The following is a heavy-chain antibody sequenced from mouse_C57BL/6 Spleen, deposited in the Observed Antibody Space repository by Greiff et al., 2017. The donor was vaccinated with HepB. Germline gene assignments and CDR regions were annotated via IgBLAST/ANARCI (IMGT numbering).Heavy chain of an antibody. CDR3: ARCDGSYAMDY. D-gene: IGHD2-3*01. CDR1: GYAFTNYL. Sequence: VQLQESGAELVRPGTSVKVSCKASGYAFTNYLIEWVKQRPGQGLEWIGVINPGSGGTNYNEKFKGKATLTADKSSSTAYMQLSSLTSEDSAVYFCARCDGSYAMDYWGQGTSVTVSS. V-gene: IGHV1-54*01. CDR2: INPGSGGT. J-gene: IGHJ4*01.